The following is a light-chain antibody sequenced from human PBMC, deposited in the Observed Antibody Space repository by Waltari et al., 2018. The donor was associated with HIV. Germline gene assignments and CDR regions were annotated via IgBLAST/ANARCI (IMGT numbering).Light chain of an antibody. CDR1: HSHIGNHY. CDR2: ETS. CDR3: GTWDDSLGAVV. Sequence: QSVLTQPPSVSSAPGQTVTPPCSGPHSHIGNHYVSWYHQVPGPTPKLLIYETSKRPSGIPDRCSGSKSGTSATLGITGVQTADEADYYCGTWDDSLGAVVFGGGTRVTV. V-gene: IGLV1-51*02. J-gene: IGLJ2*01.